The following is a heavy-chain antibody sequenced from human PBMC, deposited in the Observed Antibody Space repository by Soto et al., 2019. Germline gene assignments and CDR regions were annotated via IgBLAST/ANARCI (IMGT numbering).Heavy chain of an antibody. V-gene: IGHV4-31*03. J-gene: IGHJ5*02. D-gene: IGHD6-13*01. CDR2: IYYSGTT. CDR1: GGSISSGGYY. CDR3: ARAYSSSWFAWFDP. Sequence: PSDTLSLTCTVSGGSISSGGYYWSWIRQHPGKGLEWIGYIYYSGTTYYNTSLKSRVTISVDTSKNQFSLKLSSVTAADTAVYYCARAYSSSWFAWFDPWGQGTLVTVSS.